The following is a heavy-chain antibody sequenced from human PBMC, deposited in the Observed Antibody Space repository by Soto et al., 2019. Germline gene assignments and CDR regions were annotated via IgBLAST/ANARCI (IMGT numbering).Heavy chain of an antibody. CDR1: GGSISSGDYY. V-gene: IGHV4-30-4*01. Sequence: QVQLQEWGPGLVKPSQTLSLTCTVSGGSISSGDYYWSWIRQPPGKGLEWIGYIDYSGSTYYNPSLKSRVTVSVDTSKNQFSLTLSSVTAADTAVYYCATLGHYYDSSGYYNTFPQFDYWGQGTLVTVSS. D-gene: IGHD3-22*01. CDR3: ATLGHYYDSSGYYNTFPQFDY. J-gene: IGHJ4*02. CDR2: IDYSGST.